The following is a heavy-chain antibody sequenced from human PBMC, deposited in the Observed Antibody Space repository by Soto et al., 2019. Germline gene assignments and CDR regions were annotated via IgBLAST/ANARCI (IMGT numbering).Heavy chain of an antibody. CDR1: GFTFSSYA. CDR3: AKEYGDYGNDAFDI. CDR2: ISDSGGAT. Sequence: EVQLLESGGGLVQPGGSLRLSCAASGFTFSSYAMSWVRQAPGNGLEWVSTISDSGGATYHADSVMGRFTIPRDNCKNTLYLQMNSLRAEDTAVYYCAKEYGDYGNDAFDIWGQGTMVTVSS. D-gene: IGHD4-17*01. V-gene: IGHV3-23*01. J-gene: IGHJ3*02.